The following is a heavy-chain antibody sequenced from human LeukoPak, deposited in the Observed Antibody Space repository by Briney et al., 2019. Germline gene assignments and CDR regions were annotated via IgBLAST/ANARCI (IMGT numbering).Heavy chain of an antibody. Sequence: GGSLRLSCAASGFTFSSYGMHWVRQAPGKGLEWVAVIWYDGSNKYYADSVKGRFTISRDNSKNTLYLQMNSLRAEDTAVYYCARDPTRSTYYYDSSGYLGDWGQGTLVTVSS. CDR1: GFTFSSYG. D-gene: IGHD3-22*01. CDR2: IWYDGSNK. V-gene: IGHV3-33*01. CDR3: ARDPTRSTYYYDSSGYLGD. J-gene: IGHJ4*02.